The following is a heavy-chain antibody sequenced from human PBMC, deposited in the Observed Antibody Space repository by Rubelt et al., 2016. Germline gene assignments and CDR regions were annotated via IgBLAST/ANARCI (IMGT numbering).Heavy chain of an antibody. D-gene: IGHD5-24*01. CDR2: ISGSGDST. Sequence: AASGFTFSRNAMNWVRQAPGKGLEWVSIISGSGDSTFYAEFVKGRFTICRDNSENTVHLQMNSRRVEDTALYYCARGRDAVFPNSRILDYWGQGALVTVSS. CDR3: ARGRDAVFPNSRILDY. J-gene: IGHJ4*02. V-gene: IGHV3-23*01. CDR1: GFTFSRNA.